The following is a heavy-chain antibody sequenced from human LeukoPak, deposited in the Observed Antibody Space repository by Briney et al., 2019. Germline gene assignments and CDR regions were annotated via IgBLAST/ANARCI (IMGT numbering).Heavy chain of an antibody. Sequence: SETLSLTCTVSGGSISSYYWSWIRQPAGKGLEWIGRIYTSGSTNYNPSLKSRVTMSVDTSKNQFSLKLSSVTAADTAVYYCARVKGQESNSWSKTPYYYYYYMDVWGKGTTVTVSS. CDR1: GGSISSYY. CDR3: ARVKGQESNSWSKTPYYYYYYMDV. CDR2: IYTSGST. V-gene: IGHV4-4*07. J-gene: IGHJ6*03. D-gene: IGHD6-13*01.